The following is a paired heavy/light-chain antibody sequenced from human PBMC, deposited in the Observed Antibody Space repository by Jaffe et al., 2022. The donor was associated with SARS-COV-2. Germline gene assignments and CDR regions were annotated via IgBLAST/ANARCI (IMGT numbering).Heavy chain of an antibody. V-gene: IGHV5-51*01. CDR1: GYTFTNYW. CDR3: ARLPYGSGRGDFHH. CDR2: IYPSDSDT. J-gene: IGHJ1*01. D-gene: IGHD3-10*01. Sequence: EVQLVQSGAEVKKPGESLKISCKGSGYTFTNYWIGWVRQMPGKGLEWMGIIYPSDSDTRYSPSLQGQVTISADKSISTAYLQWNSLKTSDTAMYYCARLPYGSGRGDFHHWGQGTLVIVSS.
Light chain of an antibody. Sequence: QSALTQPASVSGSPGQSITISCSGTSSDVGGYDYVSWYQQYPGKAPKLIIYDVSDRPSGISNRFSGSKSGNTASLTISGLQAEDEADYYCSSYTTTATRVFGGGTKLTVL. CDR2: DVS. J-gene: IGLJ3*02. V-gene: IGLV2-14*01. CDR1: SSDVGGYDY. CDR3: SSYTTTATRV.